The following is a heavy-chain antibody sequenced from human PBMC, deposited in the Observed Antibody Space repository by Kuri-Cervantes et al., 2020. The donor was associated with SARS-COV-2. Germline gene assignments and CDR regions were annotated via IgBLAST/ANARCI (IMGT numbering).Heavy chain of an antibody. CDR3: TTGYPSSSSHYYYYYMDV. CDR2: IKSKTDGGTT. V-gene: IGHV3-15*01. J-gene: IGHJ6*03. Sequence: GESLKISCAASGFTFSNAWMSWVRQAPGKGLEWVGRIKSKTDGGTTDYAAPVKGRFTISRDDSKNTLYLQMNSLKTEDTAVYYCTTGYPSSSSHYYYYYMDVWGKGTTVTVSS. D-gene: IGHD6-6*01. CDR1: GFTFSNAW.